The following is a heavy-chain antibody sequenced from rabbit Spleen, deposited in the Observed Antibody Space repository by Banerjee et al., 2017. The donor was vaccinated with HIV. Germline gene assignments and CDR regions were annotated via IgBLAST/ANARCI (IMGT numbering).Heavy chain of an antibody. CDR3: ARDLVTVIGWNFSL. V-gene: IGHV1S43*01. Sequence: QQQLEESGGGLVKPGGTLTLTCKASGIDFSSGSYMCWVRQAPGKGLELIAWIIDSSGYSHYASWAKGRFTISRSTRLNTVTLQMTSLTAADTATYFCARDLVTVIGWNFSLWGQGTLVTVS. CDR2: IIDSSGYS. CDR1: GIDFSSGSY. J-gene: IGHJ4*01. D-gene: IGHD5-1*01.